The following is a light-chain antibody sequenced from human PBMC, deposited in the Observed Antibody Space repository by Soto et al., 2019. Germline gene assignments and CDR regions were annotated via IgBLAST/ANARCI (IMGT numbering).Light chain of an antibody. V-gene: IGKV1-6*01. Sequence: AIQITQSPSSLSASVGDRVTITCRSSQGIRNDLGWYQQKPGKAPKLLIYAASSLQSGVPSRFSGSGSGTDFTLTISSPQPEDFATYYCLQDYNYSLTFGGGTKVDIK. CDR3: LQDYNYSLT. CDR2: AAS. J-gene: IGKJ4*01. CDR1: QGIRND.